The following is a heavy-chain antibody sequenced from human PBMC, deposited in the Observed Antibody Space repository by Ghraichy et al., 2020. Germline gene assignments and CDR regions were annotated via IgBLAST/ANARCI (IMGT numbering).Heavy chain of an antibody. J-gene: IGHJ6*02. CDR3: ARDRLRFLEWSLSGMDV. V-gene: IGHV3-21*01. CDR2: INSSSSYI. Sequence: GGSLRLSCAASGFTFSSYSMNWVRQAPGKGLEWVSSINSSSSYIYYADSVKGRFTISRDNAKNSLYLQMNSLRAEDTAVYYCARDRLRFLEWSLSGMDVWGQGTTVTVSS. CDR1: GFTFSSYS. D-gene: IGHD3-3*01.